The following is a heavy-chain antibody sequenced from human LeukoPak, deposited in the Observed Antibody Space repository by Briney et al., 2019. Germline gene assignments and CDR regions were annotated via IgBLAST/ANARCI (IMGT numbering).Heavy chain of an antibody. CDR2: ISYDGGHK. CDR1: GFTFSNYG. Sequence: GGSLRLSCAASGFTFSNYGMHWVRQAPGKGLEWVAVISYDGGHKYYADSVKGRFTISRDNSKNTLYLQMNSLRAEDTAVYYCARESGYDSFDYWGQGTLVTVSS. V-gene: IGHV3-30*03. J-gene: IGHJ4*02. D-gene: IGHD5-12*01. CDR3: ARESGYDSFDY.